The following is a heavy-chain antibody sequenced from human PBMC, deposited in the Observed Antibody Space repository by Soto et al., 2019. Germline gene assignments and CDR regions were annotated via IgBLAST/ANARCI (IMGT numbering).Heavy chain of an antibody. D-gene: IGHD3-9*01. V-gene: IGHV4-59*08. CDR1: GGSISSYY. CDR3: ARQGAEDILTGYYNWYFDL. CDR2: VYYSGST. Sequence: QVQLQESGPGLVKPSETLSLTCTVSGGSISSYYWSWIRQPPGKGLEWIGYVYYSGSTNYNPSLTSRVTISVDTSKNQFSLKLSSVTAADTAVYYCARQGAEDILTGYYNWYFDLWGRGTLVTVSS. J-gene: IGHJ2*01.